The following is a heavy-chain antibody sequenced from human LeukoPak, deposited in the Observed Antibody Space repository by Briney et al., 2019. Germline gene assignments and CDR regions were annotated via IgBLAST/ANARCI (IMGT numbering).Heavy chain of an antibody. Sequence: MAGGSLRLSCTTSGLTFSTSGFNSVRQAPGKGLEWVASIGPTGFDRYHADSIKGRVTISRDNANNFLYLQMDSLRAEGRAVYYCATGTNGRLYVLWGQGTLLTVSS. CDR1: GLTFSTSG. V-gene: IGHV3-21*06. D-gene: IGHD1-14*01. J-gene: IGHJ4*02. CDR2: IGPTGFDR. CDR3: ATGTNGRLYVL.